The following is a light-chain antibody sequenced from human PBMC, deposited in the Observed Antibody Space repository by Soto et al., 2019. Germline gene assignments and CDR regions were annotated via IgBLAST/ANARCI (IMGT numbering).Light chain of an antibody. Sequence: QSALTQPASVSGSPGQSITISCTGTSSDVGTYNYVSWHQLHPGKAPKLMVYEVSNRPSGVSNRFSGSKSGNTASLTISGLQAEDEADYYCSSYTSSSTYVFGTGTKLTV. CDR3: SSYTSSSTYV. CDR2: EVS. CDR1: SSDVGTYNY. V-gene: IGLV2-14*01. J-gene: IGLJ1*01.